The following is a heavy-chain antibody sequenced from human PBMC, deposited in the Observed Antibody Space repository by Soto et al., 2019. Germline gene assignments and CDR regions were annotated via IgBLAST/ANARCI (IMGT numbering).Heavy chain of an antibody. V-gene: IGHV4-59*01. J-gene: IGHJ5*02. CDR2: VNYSGST. D-gene: IGHD3-3*01. Sequence: SETLSLTCTVSGGSISNDYWSWIRQPPGKGLEWIGYVNYSGSTRYNPSLQSRVIISVXXXXXXVXLXLXSXTAAXTAVYFCARGQRFSDGFDTWGQRTLVTVSS. CDR3: ARGQRFSDGFDT. CDR1: GGSISNDY.